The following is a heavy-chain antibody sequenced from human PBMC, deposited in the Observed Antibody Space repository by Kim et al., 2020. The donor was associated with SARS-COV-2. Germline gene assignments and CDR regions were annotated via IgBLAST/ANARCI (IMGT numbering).Heavy chain of an antibody. J-gene: IGHJ4*02. D-gene: IGHD2-21*02. CDR3: AKDQSGGPLVVTATFDY. V-gene: IGHV3-23*01. CDR2: ISGSGGST. Sequence: GGSLRLSCAASGFTFSSYAMSWVRQAPGKGLEWVSAISGSGGSTYYADSVKGRFTISRDNSKNTLYLQMNSLRAEDTAVYYCAKDQSGGPLVVTATFDYWGQGTLVTVSS. CDR1: GFTFSSYA.